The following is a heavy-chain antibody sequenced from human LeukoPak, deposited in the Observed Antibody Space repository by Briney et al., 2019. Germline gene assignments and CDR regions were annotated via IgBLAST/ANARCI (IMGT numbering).Heavy chain of an antibody. J-gene: IGHJ4*02. D-gene: IGHD3-10*02. CDR1: GFTFSSYS. V-gene: IGHV3-21*04. CDR2: ISSSSSYI. CDR3: AREWLFGSSYNDY. Sequence: GGSLRLSCAASGFTFSSYSMNWVRQAPGKGLEWVSSISSSSSYIYYADSVKGRFTISRDNAKNSLYLQMNSMRAEDTALYYCAREWLFGSSYNDYWGQGTLVTVSS.